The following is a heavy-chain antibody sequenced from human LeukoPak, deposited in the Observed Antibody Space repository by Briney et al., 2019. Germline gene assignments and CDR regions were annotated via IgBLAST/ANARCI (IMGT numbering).Heavy chain of an antibody. Sequence: SETLSLTFTVSGGSISSSSYYWGWIRQPPGKGLEWIGSIYYSGSTYYNPSLKSRVTISVDTSKNQFSLKLSSVTAADTAVYYCERESIAAAGKGYYFDYWGQGTLVTVSS. V-gene: IGHV4-39*07. CDR2: IYYSGST. D-gene: IGHD6-13*01. J-gene: IGHJ4*02. CDR1: GGSISSSSYY. CDR3: ERESIAAAGKGYYFDY.